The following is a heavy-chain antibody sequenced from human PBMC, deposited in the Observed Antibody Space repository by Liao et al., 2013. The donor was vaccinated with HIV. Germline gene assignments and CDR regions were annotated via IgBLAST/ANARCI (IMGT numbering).Heavy chain of an antibody. Sequence: QVQLQESGPGLVRPSETLSLTCTVSGGSFSNYYWGWIRQPAGKGLEWIGRIYTSGTTNYNPSLKSRVTMSVDTSKSQFSLRLNSLTAADTAVYYCARERGFIDTWGQGLPVTVSS. CDR3: ARERGFIDT. D-gene: IGHD3-10*01. CDR2: IYTSGTT. J-gene: IGHJ5*02. CDR1: GGSFSNYY. V-gene: IGHV4-4*07.